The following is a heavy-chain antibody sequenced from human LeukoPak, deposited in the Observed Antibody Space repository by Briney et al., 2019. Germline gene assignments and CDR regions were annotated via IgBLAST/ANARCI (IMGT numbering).Heavy chain of an antibody. D-gene: IGHD1-26*01. CDR2: IRYDGSNR. J-gene: IGHJ4*02. Sequence: GGSLRLSCGVSGFTFSSYGMHWVRQAPGKGLEWVAYIRYDGSNRHYADSVKGRFTISRDNSKNTLYLQMNSLRAEDTAVYYCAKDRVGAMLYFDYWGQGTLVTVSS. CDR3: AKDRVGAMLYFDY. CDR1: GFTFSSYG. V-gene: IGHV3-30*02.